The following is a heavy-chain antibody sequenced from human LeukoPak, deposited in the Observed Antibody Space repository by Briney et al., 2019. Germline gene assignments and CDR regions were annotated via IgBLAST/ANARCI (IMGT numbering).Heavy chain of an antibody. CDR1: GGTFSSYA. Sequence: GASVKVSCKASGGTFSSYAISWVRQAPGQGLEWMGWMNPNSGNTGYAQKFQGRVTMTRNTSISTAYMELSSLRSEDTAVYYCARASQRRAMGPGYWGQGTLVTVSS. CDR3: ARASQRRAMGPGY. V-gene: IGHV1-8*02. J-gene: IGHJ4*02. D-gene: IGHD5-18*01. CDR2: MNPNSGNT.